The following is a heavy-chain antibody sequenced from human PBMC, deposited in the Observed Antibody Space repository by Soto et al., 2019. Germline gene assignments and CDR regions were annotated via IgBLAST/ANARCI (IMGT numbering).Heavy chain of an antibody. CDR1: GYTFTSYY. J-gene: IGHJ6*02. CDR3: AREQLYSGYAGGLDV. Sequence: ASVKVSCKASGYTFTSYYMHWVRQAPGQGLEWMGIINPSGGSTSYAQKFQGRVTMTRDTSTSTVYMELSSLRSEDAAVYFCAREQLYSGYAGGLDVWGQGTTVTVSS. V-gene: IGHV1-46*01. CDR2: INPSGGST. D-gene: IGHD5-12*01.